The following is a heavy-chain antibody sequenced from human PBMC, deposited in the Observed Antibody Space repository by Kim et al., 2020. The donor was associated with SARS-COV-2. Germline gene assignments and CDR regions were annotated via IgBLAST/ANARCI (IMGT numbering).Heavy chain of an antibody. V-gene: IGHV1-2*06. CDR3: VTLGGGIYFGLDV. CDR2: INPNSGDT. CDR1: GYTFTHYY. J-gene: IGHJ6*02. D-gene: IGHD3-16*01. Sequence: ASVKVSCKASGYTFTHYYIHWVRQAPGQGLEWMGQINPNSGDTNYAQKFQGRVTMTRDTSSSTAYVELYSLRYDDTAVYYCVTLGGGIYFGLDVWGQGTTVTVSS.